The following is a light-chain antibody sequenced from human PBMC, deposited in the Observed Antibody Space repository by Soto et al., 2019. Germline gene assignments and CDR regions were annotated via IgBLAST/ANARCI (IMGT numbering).Light chain of an antibody. V-gene: IGLV2-14*02. CDR2: EGS. J-gene: IGLJ2*01. CDR1: SSDVGSYNL. CDR3: GGWDDSLSGPV. Sequence: QSVLTQPASVSGSPGQSITISCAGTSSDVGSYNLVSWYQQYPGKAPKLMIYEGSQRPSGVPARFSGSKSGTSASLAISGLRSEDEADYYCGGWDDSLSGPVFGGGTKLTVL.